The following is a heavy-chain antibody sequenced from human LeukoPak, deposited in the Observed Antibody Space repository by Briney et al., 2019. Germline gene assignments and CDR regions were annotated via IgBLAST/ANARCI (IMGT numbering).Heavy chain of an antibody. Sequence: ASVKVSCKASGYTFSDYYMHWVRQAPGQGLEWMGWINPNSGGTNYAQKFQGRVTMTRDTSISTAYTELSRLRSDDTAVYYCARVGPYSSSWTPHFDYWGQGTLVTVSS. D-gene: IGHD6-13*01. CDR3: ARVGPYSSSWTPHFDY. CDR1: GYTFSDYY. J-gene: IGHJ4*02. CDR2: INPNSGGT. V-gene: IGHV1-2*02.